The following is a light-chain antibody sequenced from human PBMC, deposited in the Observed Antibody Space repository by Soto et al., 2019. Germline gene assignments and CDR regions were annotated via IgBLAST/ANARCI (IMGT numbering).Light chain of an antibody. CDR3: HQYAGWPRT. V-gene: IGKV3-15*01. CDR2: GTS. J-gene: IGKJ1*01. Sequence: GMSKSPVTLSVSPGERATLSCRASQNISRSLAWYQQKPGQGPSLLIYGTSTRAGGVPARFSGGRSGTECTLTITSLQSEDGVVYYCHQYAGWPRTFGQGTKVDIK. CDR1: QNISRS.